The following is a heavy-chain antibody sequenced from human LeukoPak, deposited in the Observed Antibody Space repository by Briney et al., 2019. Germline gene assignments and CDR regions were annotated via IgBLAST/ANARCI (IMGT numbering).Heavy chain of an antibody. Sequence: SQTLSLTCAISGDSVSSNSAVWNWIRQSPSRGLEWLGRTYYRSKWYNDYAVSVKSRITINPDTSKNQFSLQLNSVTPEDTAVYYCARVSVSLFNWFDPWGQGTLVTVSS. CDR3: ARVSVSLFNWFDP. V-gene: IGHV6-1*01. CDR2: TYYRSKWYN. J-gene: IGHJ5*02. CDR1: GDSVSSNSAV. D-gene: IGHD1-20*01.